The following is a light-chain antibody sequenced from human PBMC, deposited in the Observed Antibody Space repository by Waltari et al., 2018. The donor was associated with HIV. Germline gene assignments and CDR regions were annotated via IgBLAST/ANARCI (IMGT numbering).Light chain of an antibody. CDR1: NIGSKS. CDR3: QVWDSGIVV. V-gene: IGLV3-21*04. J-gene: IGLJ2*01. CDR2: DDS. Sequence: SYVLTQPPSVSMAPGKTARITCGGYNIGSKSVHWYQQKPGQAPVLVIYDDSDRPSGIPGRCSGSNSGNTATLTSSRVEAGDEADYYCQVWDSGIVVFGGGTKVTVL.